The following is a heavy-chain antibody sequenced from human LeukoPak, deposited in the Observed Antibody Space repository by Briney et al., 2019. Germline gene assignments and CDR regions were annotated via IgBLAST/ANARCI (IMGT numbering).Heavy chain of an antibody. D-gene: IGHD3-10*01. CDR2: MNPNSGNT. J-gene: IGHJ5*02. CDR1: GYTFTSYD. Sequence: GASVKVSCKASGYTFTSYDINWVRQATGQGLEWMGWMNPNSGNTGYAQKFQGRVTITMNTSISTAYMELSSMRSEDTAVYYCARGNYYGSGSVRGDNWFDPWGQGTLVTVSS. V-gene: IGHV1-8*03. CDR3: ARGNYYGSGSVRGDNWFDP.